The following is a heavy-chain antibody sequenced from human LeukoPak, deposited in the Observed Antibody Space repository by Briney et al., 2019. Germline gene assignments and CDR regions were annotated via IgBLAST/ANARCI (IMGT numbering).Heavy chain of an antibody. J-gene: IGHJ4*02. CDR3: ARYDNSGSALEN. D-gene: IGHD3-22*01. CDR1: GGSISGYY. CDR2: IHYSGSS. V-gene: IGHV4-59*01. Sequence: SETLSLTCIVSGGSISGYYWGWIRQPPGKGLEWIAYIHYSGSSKYSPSLKSRVTTSVDMPKNQFSLKLSSVTAADTAVYYCARYDNSGSALENWGQGTLVTVSS.